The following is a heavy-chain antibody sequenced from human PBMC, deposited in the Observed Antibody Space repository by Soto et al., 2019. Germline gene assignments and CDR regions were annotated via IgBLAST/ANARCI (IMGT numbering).Heavy chain of an antibody. J-gene: IGHJ6*02. CDR2: TYYRSKWYN. CDR3: AREGGQRYYYYYGMDV. D-gene: IGHD3-16*01. V-gene: IGHV6-1*01. Sequence: LSQTLSLTCAISGDSVSTNSATWDWIRQSPSRGLEWLGRTYYRSKWYNDYAVSVKSRITINPDTSNNQLSLQLNSVTPEDTAVYYCAREGGQRYYYYYGMDVWGQGTTVTVS. CDR1: GDSVSTNSAT.